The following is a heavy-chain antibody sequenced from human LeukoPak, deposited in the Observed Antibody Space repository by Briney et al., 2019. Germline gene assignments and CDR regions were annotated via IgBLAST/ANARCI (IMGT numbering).Heavy chain of an antibody. J-gene: IGHJ4*02. CDR2: IYYSGGT. CDR1: SGSISGYF. D-gene: IGHD6-19*01. CDR3: ARQYYTSGPPRVFDY. Sequence: SQTLSLTCTVSSGSISGYFWSWIRQPPGKGLEWIGYIYYSGGTSYNPSLKSRVTISLDTSKNQFSLKLSSVTAADTAVYYCARQYYTSGPPRVFDYWGQGTLVTVSS. V-gene: IGHV4-59*08.